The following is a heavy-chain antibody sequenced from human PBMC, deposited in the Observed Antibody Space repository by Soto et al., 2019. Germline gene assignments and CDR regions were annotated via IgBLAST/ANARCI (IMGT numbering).Heavy chain of an antibody. V-gene: IGHV1-3*01. D-gene: IGHD2-2*01. CDR1: GYTFTSYA. CDR3: ARDQEGYCSSTSCWDYYYYYMDV. J-gene: IGHJ6*03. Sequence: ASVKVSCKASGYTFTSYAMHWVRQAPGQRLEWMGWINAGNGNTKYSQKFQGRVTITRDTSASTAYMELSSLRSEDTAVYYCARDQEGYCSSTSCWDYYYYYMDVWGKGTXVTVSS. CDR2: INAGNGNT.